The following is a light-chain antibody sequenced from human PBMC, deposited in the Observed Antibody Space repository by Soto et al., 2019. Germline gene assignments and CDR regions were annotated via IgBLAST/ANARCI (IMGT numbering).Light chain of an antibody. Sequence: DIQLTQSPSTLSASVGDRVIITCRASQTIGTWLAWYQERPGKATKLLIYNASTLERGVPSRFSGSGSGTEFTLSISNLQPEDFATYYCHLYNTYSPTLGQGTKLDI. V-gene: IGKV1-5*03. J-gene: IGKJ2*01. CDR2: NAS. CDR3: HLYNTYSPT. CDR1: QTIGTW.